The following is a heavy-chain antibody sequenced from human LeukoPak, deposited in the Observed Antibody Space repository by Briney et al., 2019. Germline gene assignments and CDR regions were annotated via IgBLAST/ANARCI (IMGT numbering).Heavy chain of an antibody. V-gene: IGHV4-31*03. CDR2: IYYSGST. Sequence: TLSLTCTVSGRSLSSGGYYWSWLRQHPGKGLEWIGYIYYSGSTYYNPSLKSRVTISVDTSKYQFSLKLSSVTAADTDVYYCARGSSSAGFDYWGRGTVVIVSS. D-gene: IGHD6-6*01. CDR3: ARGSSSAGFDY. CDR1: GRSLSSGGYY. J-gene: IGHJ4*02.